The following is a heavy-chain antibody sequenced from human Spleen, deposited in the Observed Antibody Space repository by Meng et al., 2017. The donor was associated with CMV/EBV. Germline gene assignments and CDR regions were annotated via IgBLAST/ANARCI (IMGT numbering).Heavy chain of an antibody. V-gene: IGHV3-30-3*01. CDR3: ARDREWELLFDY. Sequence: GGSLRLSCAASGFTFSSSAMHWVRQAPGKGLEWVAVISNDGSHRNYADSVKGRFTISRDNSKNTLYMQMNSLRVEDTAVYYCARDREWELLFDYWGQGTLVTVSS. CDR1: GFTFSSSA. CDR2: ISNDGSHR. D-gene: IGHD1-26*01. J-gene: IGHJ4*02.